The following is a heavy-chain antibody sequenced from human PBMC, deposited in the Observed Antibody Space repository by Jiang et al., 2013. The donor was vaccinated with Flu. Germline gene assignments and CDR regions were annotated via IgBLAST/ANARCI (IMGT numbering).Heavy chain of an antibody. D-gene: IGHD5-24*01. CDR3: ARRKALQEAVNYFDY. CDR1: GGSISSGDYY. CDR2: IYYSGST. J-gene: IGHJ4*02. Sequence: GSGLVKPSQTLSLTCTVSGGSISSGDYYWSWIRQPPGKGLEWIGYIYYSGSTYYNPSLKSRVTISVDTSKNQFSLKLSSVTAADTAVYYCARRKALQEAVNYFDYXGQGTLVTVSS. V-gene: IGHV4-30-4*01.